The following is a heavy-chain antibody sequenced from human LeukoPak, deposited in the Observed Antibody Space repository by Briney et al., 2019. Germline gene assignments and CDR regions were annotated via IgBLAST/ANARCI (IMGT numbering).Heavy chain of an antibody. D-gene: IGHD3-9*01. CDR1: GYTLTGHY. V-gene: IGHV1-2*02. Sequence: ASVTVSCKACGYTLTGHYLHWVRQAPGQGLEWMGWIYGHDGGTNFAQKFQDRVTMTRDTSITTAYMELTSLTPDDTAVYYCVRDFDWGPDYWGQGTLVTVSS. J-gene: IGHJ4*02. CDR2: IYGHDGGT. CDR3: VRDFDWGPDY.